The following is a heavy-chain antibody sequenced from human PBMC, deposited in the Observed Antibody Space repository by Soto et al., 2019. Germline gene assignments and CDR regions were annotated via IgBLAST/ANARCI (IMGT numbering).Heavy chain of an antibody. CDR1: GFIFSSYA. D-gene: IGHD3-10*01. CDR3: ARGGPYGLSTAPDY. J-gene: IGHJ4*02. CDR2: ISSNGERR. Sequence: EVQLVESGEGLVQPGGSLRLSCAASGFIFSSYAMYWVRQAPGKGLEYVSGISSNGERREYADSVKGRFSISRDNSKSTLYLQMGSLRTEDMAVYYCARGGPYGLSTAPDYWGQGTLVSVSS. V-gene: IGHV3-64*02.